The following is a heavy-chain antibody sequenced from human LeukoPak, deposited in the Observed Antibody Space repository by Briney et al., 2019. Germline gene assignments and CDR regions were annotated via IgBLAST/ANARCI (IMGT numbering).Heavy chain of an antibody. CDR3: AREFKIRGDILTGYDY. D-gene: IGHD3-9*01. J-gene: IGHJ4*02. CDR1: GYTFTGYY. V-gene: IGHV1-2*02. Sequence: ASVKVSCKASGYTFTGYYMHWVRQAPGQGLEWMGWINPNSGGTNYAQKFQGRVTMTRDTSISTAYMELSRLRFDDTAVYYCAREFKIRGDILTGYDYWGQGTLVTVSS. CDR2: INPNSGGT.